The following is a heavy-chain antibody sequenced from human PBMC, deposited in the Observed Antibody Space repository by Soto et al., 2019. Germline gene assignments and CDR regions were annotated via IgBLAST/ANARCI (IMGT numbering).Heavy chain of an antibody. J-gene: IGHJ4*02. CDR3: ARGIYGGNFDS. V-gene: IGHV4-38-2*01. CDR2: IHHSGTT. Sequence: SETLSLTCGVSDSSINSNYYWLWIRQPPGKGLEWIGAIHHSGTTYYTPSLKSRDTISMDTSKNHFSLSLTSVTTADPAKYYCARGIYGGNFDSWRQ. CDR1: DSSINSNYY. D-gene: IGHD4-17*01.